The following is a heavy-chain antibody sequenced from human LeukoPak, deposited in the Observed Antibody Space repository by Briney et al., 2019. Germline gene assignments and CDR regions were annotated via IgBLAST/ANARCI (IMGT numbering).Heavy chain of an antibody. D-gene: IGHD6-13*01. CDR2: INPNSGGT. CDR1: GYTFTGYY. Sequence: ASVKVSCKASGYTFTGYYMHWVRQAPGQGLEWMGWINPNSGGTNYAQKFQGRVTMTRDTSISTAYMELSRLRSDDTAVYYCARDSTYSSSWYPTRNWFDPWGQGTLVTVSS. J-gene: IGHJ5*02. CDR3: ARDSTYSSSWYPTRNWFDP. V-gene: IGHV1-2*02.